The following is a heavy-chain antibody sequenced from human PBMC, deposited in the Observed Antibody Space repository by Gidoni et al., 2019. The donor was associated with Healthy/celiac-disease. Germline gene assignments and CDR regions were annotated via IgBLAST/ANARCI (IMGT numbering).Heavy chain of an antibody. CDR1: GFTFSNAW. D-gene: IGHD6-13*01. CDR3: TTLCSDTYSSSFNYYYGMDV. J-gene: IGHJ6*02. CDR2: IKSKTDGGTT. Sequence: EVQLVESGGGLVKPGGSLRLSCAASGFTFSNAWMSWVRQAPGKGLEWVGRIKSKTDGGTTDYAAPVKGRFTISRDDSKNTLYLQMNSLKTEDTAVYYCTTLCSDTYSSSFNYYYGMDVWGQGTTVTVSS. V-gene: IGHV3-15*01.